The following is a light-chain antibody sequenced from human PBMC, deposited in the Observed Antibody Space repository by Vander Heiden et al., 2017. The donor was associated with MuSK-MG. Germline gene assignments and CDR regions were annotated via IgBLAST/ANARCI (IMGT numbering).Light chain of an antibody. V-gene: IGKV1-39*01. J-gene: IGKJ2*01. CDR3: QQSDSVPYT. CDR1: QTVITY. CDR2: AAT. Sequence: EIQMTQSPASLSASVGDRVSITCRASQTVITYLNWYQQKPGKAPQLLIYAATTLQSGVPSRFSGSGSRTDFSLTISSLHPEDFATYDCQQSDSVPYTFGQGTKLEIK.